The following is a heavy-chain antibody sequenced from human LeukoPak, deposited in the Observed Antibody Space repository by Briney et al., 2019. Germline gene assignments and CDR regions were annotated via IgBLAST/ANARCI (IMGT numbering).Heavy chain of an antibody. V-gene: IGHV1-69*13. CDR3: ARTLPYCGDDCYSHPPDY. J-gene: IGHJ4*02. CDR2: IIPIFGTT. Sequence: ASVKVSCKASGGTVSSYAITWVRQAPGQGLEWMGGIIPIFGTTNYAQKCQDRVTITADESTSTAYMELSSLRSEDTAVYYCARTLPYCGDDCYSHPPDYWGQGTLVTVSS. CDR1: GGTVSSYA. D-gene: IGHD2-21*02.